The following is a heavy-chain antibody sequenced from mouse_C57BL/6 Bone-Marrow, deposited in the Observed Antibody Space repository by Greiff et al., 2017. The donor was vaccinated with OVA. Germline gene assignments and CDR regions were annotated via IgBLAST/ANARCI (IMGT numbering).Heavy chain of an antibody. J-gene: IGHJ4*01. V-gene: IGHV5-12*01. CDR1: GFTFSDYY. CDR3: ARHPNYYGSNYYAMDY. Sequence: EVKLVESGGGLVQPGGSLKLSCAASGFTFSDYYMYWVRQTPEKRLEWVAYISNGGGSNYYPDTVKGRFTISRDNAKNTLYLQMSRLKSEDTAMYYCARHPNYYGSNYYAMDYWGQGTSVTVSS. D-gene: IGHD1-1*01. CDR2: ISNGGGSN.